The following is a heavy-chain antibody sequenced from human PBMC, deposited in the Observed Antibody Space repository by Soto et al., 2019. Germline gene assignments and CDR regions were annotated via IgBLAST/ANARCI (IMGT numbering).Heavy chain of an antibody. J-gene: IGHJ5*02. V-gene: IGHV3-30-3*01. CDR1: GFTFSSYA. Sequence: GGSLRLSCAASGFTFSSYAFHWVRQAPGKGLEWVAILSDDGSNKDYAGSVKGRFTTSRDNSRNTLYLQMNSLRAEDTAVYYCARHLSHLKYGWFDPWGQGTLVTVSS. CDR3: ARHLSHLKYGWFDP. CDR2: LSDDGSNK. D-gene: IGHD3-3*02.